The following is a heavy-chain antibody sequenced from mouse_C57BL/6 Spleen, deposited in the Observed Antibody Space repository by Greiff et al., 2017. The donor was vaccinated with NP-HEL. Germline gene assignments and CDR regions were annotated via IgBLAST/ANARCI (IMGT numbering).Heavy chain of an antibody. V-gene: IGHV1-81*01. D-gene: IGHD1-1*01. J-gene: IGHJ2*01. CDR2: IYPRSGNT. Sequence: VQLVESGAELARPGASVKLSCKASGYTFTSYGISWVKQRTGQGLEWIGEIYPRSGNTYYNEKFKGKATLTADKSSSTAYMELRSLTSEDSAVYFCARWEATVVAHYFDYWGQGTTLTVSS. CDR1: GYTFTSYG. CDR3: ARWEATVVAHYFDY.